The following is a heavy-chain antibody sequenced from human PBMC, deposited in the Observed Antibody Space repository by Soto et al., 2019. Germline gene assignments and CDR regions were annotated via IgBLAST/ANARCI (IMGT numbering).Heavy chain of an antibody. CDR1: GFTFGDSA. Sequence: GGSLRLSCTASGFTFGDSAMSWFRQAPGKGLEWVGFIRSKAYGGTTEYAASVKGRFTISRDDSKSIAYLQMNSLKTEDTAVYYCTREPPCGGDCLRFDYWGQGTLVTVSS. CDR3: TREPPCGGDCLRFDY. J-gene: IGHJ4*02. V-gene: IGHV3-49*03. CDR2: IRSKAYGGTT. D-gene: IGHD2-21*02.